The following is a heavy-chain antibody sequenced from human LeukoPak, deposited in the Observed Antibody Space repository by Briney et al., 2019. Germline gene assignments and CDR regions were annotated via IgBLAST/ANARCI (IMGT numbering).Heavy chain of an antibody. D-gene: IGHD3-9*01. Sequence: GRSLRLSCAASGFTFSSYAMHWVRQAPGKGLEWVAVISYDGSNKYYADSVKGRFTISRDNSKNTLYLQMNSLRDEDTAVYYCARAPDGGHFDWSPPLSDPWGQGTLVTVSS. CDR3: ARAPDGGHFDWSPPLSDP. CDR2: ISYDGSNK. J-gene: IGHJ5*02. V-gene: IGHV3-30-3*01. CDR1: GFTFSSYA.